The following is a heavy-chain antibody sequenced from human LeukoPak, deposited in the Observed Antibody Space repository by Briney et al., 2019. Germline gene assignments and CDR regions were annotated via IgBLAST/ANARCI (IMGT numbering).Heavy chain of an antibody. Sequence: ASVKVSCKASGYTFTSYDINWVRQAPGQGLEGMGWMNPNRGNTVYAQKFQGRVTMTRNTSISTAYMELSSLRSEDTAVYYCARGIGSTTVTTLEYYFDYWGQGTLVTVSS. D-gene: IGHD4-17*01. J-gene: IGHJ4*02. V-gene: IGHV1-8*01. CDR1: GYTFTSYD. CDR3: ARGIGSTTVTTLEYYFDY. CDR2: MNPNRGNT.